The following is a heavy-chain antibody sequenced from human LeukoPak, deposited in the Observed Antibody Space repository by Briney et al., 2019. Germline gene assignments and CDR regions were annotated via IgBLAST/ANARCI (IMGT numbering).Heavy chain of an antibody. V-gene: IGHV3-21*01. D-gene: IGHD2-15*01. Sequence: PGGSLRLSCAASRLTFSTYNMNWVRQAPGKGLEWVSSISSGSNYTFYADSLKGRFTISRDNAKNSLYLQVNSLRAEDTAVYYCASDGLYCSGGRGFRQYYFEYWGQGTLVTVSS. CDR1: RLTFSTYN. J-gene: IGHJ4*02. CDR3: ASDGLYCSGGRGFRQYYFEY. CDR2: ISSGSNYT.